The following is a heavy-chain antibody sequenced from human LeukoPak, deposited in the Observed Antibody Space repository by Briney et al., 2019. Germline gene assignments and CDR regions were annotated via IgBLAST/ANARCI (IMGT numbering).Heavy chain of an antibody. CDR1: GFTFSSYW. Sequence: GGSLRLSCAASGFTFSSYWMSWVRQAPGKGLEWVANIKQDGSEKYYVNSVKGRFTISRDNAKNSLYLQMNSLRAEDTAVYYCARDTVFRQNWFDPWGQGTLVTVSS. CDR2: IKQDGSEK. D-gene: IGHD4-11*01. V-gene: IGHV3-7*01. CDR3: ARDTVFRQNWFDP. J-gene: IGHJ5*02.